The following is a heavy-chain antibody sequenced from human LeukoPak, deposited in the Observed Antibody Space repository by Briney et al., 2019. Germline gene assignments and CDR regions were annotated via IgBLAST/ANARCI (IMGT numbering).Heavy chain of an antibody. CDR2: ISSNGSTI. Sequence: GGSLRLSCAASGFTFSDYYMSWIRQAPGKGLEWVSYISSNGSTIYYAYSLNCLFTISRDNDKISLYLQMNSLSGEDTAVYYCARDYSGYALGSDYWGQGTVVSVCS. D-gene: IGHD5-12*01. CDR3: ARDYSGYALGSDY. V-gene: IGHV3-11*01. CDR1: GFTFSDYY. J-gene: IGHJ4*02.